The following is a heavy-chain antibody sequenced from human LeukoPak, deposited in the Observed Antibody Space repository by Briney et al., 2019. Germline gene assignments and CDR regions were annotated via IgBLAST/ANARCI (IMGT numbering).Heavy chain of an antibody. D-gene: IGHD3-22*01. V-gene: IGHV4-39*01. J-gene: IGHJ4*02. Sequence: SETLSLTCTVSGGSINNDNYYWGWIRQSPGKGPHWIGNIYYSGNSGNTYYNPSLKSRVTISVDTAKNQFSLNLSSVTAADTALYYCARLRDTGGYYFYYYFDSWGLGTLVSVSS. CDR3: ARLRDTGGYYFYYYFDS. CDR2: IYYSGNSGNT. CDR1: GGSINNDNYY.